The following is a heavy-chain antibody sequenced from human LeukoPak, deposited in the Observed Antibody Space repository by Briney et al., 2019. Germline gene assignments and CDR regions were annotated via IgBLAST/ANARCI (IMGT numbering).Heavy chain of an antibody. D-gene: IGHD5-12*01. V-gene: IGHV3-48*01. CDR2: ISSSSSTI. CDR1: GFTFSSYS. CDR3: ARVNRGAYDS. J-gene: IGHJ5*02. Sequence: GGSLRLSCAASGFTFSSYSMNWVRQAPGKGLEWVSYISSSSSTIYYADSVKGRFTISRDNSNNTLYLQMNSLRAEDTAVYYCARVNRGAYDSWGQGTLVTVSS.